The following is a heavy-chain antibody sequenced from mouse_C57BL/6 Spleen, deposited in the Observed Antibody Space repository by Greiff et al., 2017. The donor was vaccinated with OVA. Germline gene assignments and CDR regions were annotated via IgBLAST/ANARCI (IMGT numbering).Heavy chain of an antibody. J-gene: IGHJ4*01. CDR3: AKDTTVVATDYYAMDY. V-gene: IGHV1-64*01. CDR1: GYTFTSYW. D-gene: IGHD1-1*01. CDR2: IHPNSGST. Sequence: VQLQQPGAELVKPGASVKLSCKASGYTFTSYWMHWVKQRPGQGLEWIGMIHPNSGSTNYNEKFKSKATLTVDKSSSTAYMQLSSLTSEDSAVYYCAKDTTVVATDYYAMDYWGQGTSVTVSS.